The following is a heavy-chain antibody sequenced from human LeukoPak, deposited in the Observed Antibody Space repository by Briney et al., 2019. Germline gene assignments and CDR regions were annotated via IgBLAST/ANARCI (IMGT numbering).Heavy chain of an antibody. J-gene: IGHJ4*02. CDR2: IYHSGST. Sequence: SETLSLTCTVSGYSISSGYYWGWIRQPPGKGLEWIGSIYHSGSTYYNPSLKSRVTISVDTSKNQFSLKLSSVTAADTAVYYCARAIVGATKNKDYFDYWGQGTLVTVSS. CDR3: ARAIVGATKNKDYFDY. D-gene: IGHD1-26*01. CDR1: GYSISSGYY. V-gene: IGHV4-38-2*02.